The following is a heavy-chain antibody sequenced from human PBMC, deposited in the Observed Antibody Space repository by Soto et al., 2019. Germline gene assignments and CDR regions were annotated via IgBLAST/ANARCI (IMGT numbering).Heavy chain of an antibody. CDR2: ISGGTSST. V-gene: IGHV3-23*01. CDR1: GFTFSSYA. Sequence: GGSLTLSCAASGFTFSSYAMSWVRQAPGKGLEWVSAISGGTSSTYYADSVKGRYTISRDNSKNTLYLQMNSLRAEDTSVYYCAKERWAAAGTPTLDYWGQGTLVTVSS. CDR3: AKERWAAAGTPTLDY. J-gene: IGHJ4*02. D-gene: IGHD6-13*01.